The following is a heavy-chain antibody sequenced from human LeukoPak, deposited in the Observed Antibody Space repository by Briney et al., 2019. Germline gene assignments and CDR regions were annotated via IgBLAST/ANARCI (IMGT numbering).Heavy chain of an antibody. CDR2: FDPENGET. V-gene: IGHV1-24*01. CDR1: GYTLTELS. Sequence: GASVKVSCKVSGYTLTELSVHWVRQAPGKGLEWTGGFDPENGETIYAQKFQGRVTMTEDTSTDTAYMELSSLTSDDTAVYYCATLNSGTYSSFDFWGQGTLVAVSS. D-gene: IGHD1-26*01. CDR3: ATLNSGTYSSFDF. J-gene: IGHJ4*02.